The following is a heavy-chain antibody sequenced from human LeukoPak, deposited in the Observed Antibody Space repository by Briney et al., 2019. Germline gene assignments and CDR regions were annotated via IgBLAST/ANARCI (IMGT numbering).Heavy chain of an antibody. CDR3: ARDLLPAAMPRKVDNWFDP. D-gene: IGHD2-2*01. CDR1: GYTFTSYG. J-gene: IGHJ5*02. V-gene: IGHV1-18*01. CDR2: ISAYNGNT. Sequence: GASVKVSCKASGYTFTSYGISWVRQAPGQGLEWMGWISAYNGNTNYAQKLQGRVTMTTDTSTSTAYMELRSLRSDDTAVYYCARDLLPAAMPRKVDNWFDPWGQGTLVTVSS.